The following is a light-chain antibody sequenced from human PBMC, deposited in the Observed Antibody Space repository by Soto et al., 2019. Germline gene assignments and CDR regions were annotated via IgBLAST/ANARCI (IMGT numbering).Light chain of an antibody. CDR2: DVS. CDR1: SSDVGGYNY. V-gene: IGLV2-11*01. Sequence: QSALTQPPSASGSPGQSVTISCTGTSSDVGGYNYVSWYQQHPGKAPRLVIYDVSERPSGVPDRFSGSKSGNTASLTISGLQAEDEAHYYCCSYAGTYMVFGGGTKLTVL. CDR3: CSYAGTYMV. J-gene: IGLJ2*01.